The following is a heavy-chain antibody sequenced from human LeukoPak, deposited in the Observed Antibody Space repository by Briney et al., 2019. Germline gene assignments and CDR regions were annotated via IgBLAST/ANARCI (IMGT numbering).Heavy chain of an antibody. CDR3: AGYQLWFQNDV. J-gene: IGHJ4*02. CDR2: IYPSGAT. CDR1: GGSFSANY. D-gene: IGHD3-22*01. Sequence: SETLSLTCAVSGGSFSANYWCWIRQPPGGGLEWIAEIYPSGATQYNPSLTGRVTISADRSKSQFSLRLSSVTAADTAVYYCAGYQLWFQNDVWGQGTLVTVSS. V-gene: IGHV4-34*01.